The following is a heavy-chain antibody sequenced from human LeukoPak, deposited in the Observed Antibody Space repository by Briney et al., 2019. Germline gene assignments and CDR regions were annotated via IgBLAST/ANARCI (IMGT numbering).Heavy chain of an antibody. D-gene: IGHD3-3*01. CDR1: GFTFSSYG. J-gene: IGHJ6*03. Sequence: PGGSLRLSCAAPGFTFSSYGMHWVRQAPGKGLEWVAFIRYDGSNKYYADSVKGRFTISRDNSKNTLYLQMNSLRPEDTAVYYCARGQRAHVEWSNYMDVWGKGTTVIVSS. CDR2: IRYDGSNK. V-gene: IGHV3-30*02. CDR3: ARGQRAHVEWSNYMDV.